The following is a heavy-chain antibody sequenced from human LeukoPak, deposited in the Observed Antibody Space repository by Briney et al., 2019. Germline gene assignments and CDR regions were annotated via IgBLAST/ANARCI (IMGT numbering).Heavy chain of an antibody. D-gene: IGHD2-15*01. V-gene: IGHV3-30*19. J-gene: IGHJ6*03. CDR2: ISYDGSKK. CDR3: AREGQKWSSHNYYYMDV. Sequence: GGSLRLSCAASGFTFSSYTMHWVRQAPGKGLEWVAVISYDGSKKYHADSVKDRFTISRDNSKNTLYLQMNSLRAEDTAVYYCAREGQKWSSHNYYYMDVWGKGTTVTVSS. CDR1: GFTFSSYT.